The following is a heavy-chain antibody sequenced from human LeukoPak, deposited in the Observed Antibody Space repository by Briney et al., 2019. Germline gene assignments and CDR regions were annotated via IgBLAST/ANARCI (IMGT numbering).Heavy chain of an antibody. CDR1: GYTFTGYY. J-gene: IGHJ4*02. Sequence: ASVKVSCKASGYTFTGYYMHWVRQAPGQGLEWMGWINPNSGGTNYAQKFQGRVTMTRDTSISTAYMELSRLRSDDTAVYYCARDYNGRLSVGAIDYWGQGTLVTVSS. CDR3: ARDYNGRLSVGAIDY. D-gene: IGHD1-26*01. CDR2: INPNSGGT. V-gene: IGHV1-2*02.